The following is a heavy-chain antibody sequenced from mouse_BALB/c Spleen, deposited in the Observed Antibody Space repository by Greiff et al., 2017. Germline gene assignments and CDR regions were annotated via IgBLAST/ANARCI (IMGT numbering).Heavy chain of an antibody. D-gene: IGHD2-2*01. CDR3: ASHGYWFAY. CDR1: GYSITSDYA. J-gene: IGHJ3*01. V-gene: IGHV3-2*02. CDR2: ISYSGST. Sequence: VQLKQSGPGLVKPSQSLSLTCTVTGYSITSDYAWNWIRQFPGNKLEWMGYISYSGSTSYNPSLKSRISITRDTSKNQFFLQLNSVTTEDTATYYCASHGYWFAYWGQGTLVTVSA.